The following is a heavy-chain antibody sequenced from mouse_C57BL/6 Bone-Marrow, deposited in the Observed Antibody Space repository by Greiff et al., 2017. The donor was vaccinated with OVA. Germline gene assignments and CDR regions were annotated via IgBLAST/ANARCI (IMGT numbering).Heavy chain of an antibody. CDR2: ILPSIGRT. V-gene: IGHV15-2*01. CDR1: DSEVFPIAY. CDR3: ARGDWDLAWCAY. J-gene: IGHJ3*01. D-gene: IGHD4-1*01. Sequence: VQLQQSGSELRSPGSSVKLSCKDFDSEVFPIAYMSWVRQKPGHGFEWIGGILPSIGRTIYGEKFEDKATLDADTLSNTAYLELNSLTSEDSAIYYCARGDWDLAWCAYWGQGTLVTVSA.